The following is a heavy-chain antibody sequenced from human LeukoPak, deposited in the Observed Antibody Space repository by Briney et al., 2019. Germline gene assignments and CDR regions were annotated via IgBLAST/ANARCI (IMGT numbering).Heavy chain of an antibody. D-gene: IGHD6-13*01. CDR2: ISSSSSYT. V-gene: IGHV3-11*03. CDR3: AAGTAADF. J-gene: IGHJ4*02. CDR1: GIPFSDSY. Sequence: PGGSLRLSCVVSGIPFSDSYMNWIRQAPGKGLEWISYISSSSSYTDYADSVKGRFTISRDNAKSALYLQMNSLRLEDTAVYYCAAGTAADFWGQGTLVTVSS.